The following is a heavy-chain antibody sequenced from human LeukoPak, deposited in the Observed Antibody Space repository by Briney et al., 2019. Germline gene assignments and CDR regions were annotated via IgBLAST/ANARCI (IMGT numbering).Heavy chain of an antibody. CDR3: AREGSSAIYFGSRTHSGGAFDI. CDR2: IWNDGSNK. V-gene: IGHV3-33*01. CDR1: GFTFSNYG. Sequence: SGGYLRLSCAASGFTFSNYGIHWVRQAPGKGLEWVAIIWNDGSNKYYRDSVKGPFTISRDNSKNTAYLQMNSLRGEDTALYYWAREGSSAIYFGSRTHSGGAFDIWGQGTVVTVSS. J-gene: IGHJ3*02. D-gene: IGHD3-10*01.